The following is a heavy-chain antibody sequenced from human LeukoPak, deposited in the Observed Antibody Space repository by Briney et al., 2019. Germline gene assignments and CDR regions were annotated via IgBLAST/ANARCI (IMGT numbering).Heavy chain of an antibody. CDR3: ARAKIQLWSETKNKRLYYFDY. CDR1: GGSISSSSHY. D-gene: IGHD5-18*01. CDR2: INHSGST. J-gene: IGHJ4*02. V-gene: IGHV4-39*07. Sequence: PSETLSLTCTVSGGSISSSSHYWSWIRQPPGKGLEWIGEINHSGSTNYNPSLKSRVTISVDTSKNQFSLKLSSVTAADTAVYYCARAKIQLWSETKNKRLYYFDYWGQGTLVTVSS.